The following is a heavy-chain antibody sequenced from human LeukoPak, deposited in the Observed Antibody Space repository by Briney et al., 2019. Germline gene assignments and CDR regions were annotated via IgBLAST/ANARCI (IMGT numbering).Heavy chain of an antibody. Sequence: PGGSLRLSCAASGFTVSSNYMSWVRQAPGKGLEWVSVIYSGGSTYYADSVKGRFTISRDNSKNTLYLQMNSLRAEDTAVYYCTTVIYDFWSGYWFDPWGQGTLVSVSS. V-gene: IGHV3-53*01. CDR1: GFTVSSNY. J-gene: IGHJ5*02. D-gene: IGHD3-3*01. CDR2: IYSGGST. CDR3: TTVIYDFWSGYWFDP.